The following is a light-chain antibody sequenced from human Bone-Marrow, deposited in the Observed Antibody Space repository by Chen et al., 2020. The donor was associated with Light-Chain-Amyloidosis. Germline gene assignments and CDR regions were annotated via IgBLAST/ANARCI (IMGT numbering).Light chain of an antibody. CDR3: QSYDSSLSGVV. V-gene: IGLV1-40*01. CDR1: SSNIGAGYD. CDR2: GNS. J-gene: IGLJ2*01. Sequence: QPVLTQPPSVSGAPGQRVTISCPGRSSNIGAGYDVHWYQQLPGTAPKLLIYGNSNRPSGVPDRFSGSKSGTSASLAITGLQAEDEADYYCQSYDSSLSGVVFGGGTKLTVL.